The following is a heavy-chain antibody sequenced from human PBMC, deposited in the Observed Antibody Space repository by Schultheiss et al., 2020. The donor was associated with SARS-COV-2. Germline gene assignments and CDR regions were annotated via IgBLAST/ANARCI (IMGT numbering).Heavy chain of an antibody. CDR1: GYTFTSYA. CDR3: ARGYYDSSGLDY. Sequence: ASVKVSCKASGYTFTSYAMHWVRQAPGQWLEWMGWINAGNGNTKYSQKFQGRVTITRDTSASTAYMELSSLRSEDTAVYYCARGYYDSSGLDYWGQGTLVTVSS. J-gene: IGHJ4*02. CDR2: INAGNGNT. D-gene: IGHD3-22*01. V-gene: IGHV1-3*01.